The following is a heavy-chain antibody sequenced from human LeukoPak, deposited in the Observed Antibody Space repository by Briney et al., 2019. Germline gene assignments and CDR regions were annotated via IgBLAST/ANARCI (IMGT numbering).Heavy chain of an antibody. CDR1: GGSISSYY. CDR2: IYYSGST. V-gene: IGHV4-59*08. J-gene: IGHJ4*02. CDR3: ARQNPYYYGSGSFDY. Sequence: SETLSPTCTVSGGSISSYYWSWIRQPPGKGLEWIGYIYYSGSTNYNPYLKSRVTISVDTSKNQFSLKLSSVTAADTAVYYCARQNPYYYGSGSFDYWGQGTLVTVSS. D-gene: IGHD3-10*01.